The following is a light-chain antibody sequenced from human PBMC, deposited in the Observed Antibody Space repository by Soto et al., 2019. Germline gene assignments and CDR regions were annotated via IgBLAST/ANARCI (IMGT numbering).Light chain of an antibody. V-gene: IGKV3-20*01. CDR2: GAS. J-gene: IGKJ1*01. Sequence: EIVLTQSPGTLSWSLGERATLSCRASQSVSQYLAWYQQKPGQAPRLLIYGASSRANGIPDRFSGSGSGTDFTLTINGLEPEDFAVYYCQQYNNWWTFGQGTKVEIK. CDR1: QSVSQY. CDR3: QQYNNWWT.